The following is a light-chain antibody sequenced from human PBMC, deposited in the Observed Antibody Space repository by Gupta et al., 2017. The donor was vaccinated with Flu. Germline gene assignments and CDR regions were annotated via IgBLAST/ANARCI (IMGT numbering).Light chain of an antibody. Sequence: DIPMTQFPSSLSASVGDRVTITCRASQSISSYLNWYQQKPGKAPKLLIYAASSLQSGVPSRFSGSGSGTDFTLTISSLQPEDFATYYCQQNYSNPRTFGQGTKVEIK. CDR1: QSISSY. V-gene: IGKV1-39*01. J-gene: IGKJ1*01. CDR3: QQNYSNPRT. CDR2: AAS.